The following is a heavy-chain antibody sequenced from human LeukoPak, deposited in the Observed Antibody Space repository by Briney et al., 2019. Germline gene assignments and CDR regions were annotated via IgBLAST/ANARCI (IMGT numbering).Heavy chain of an antibody. CDR2: IYYSGST. V-gene: IGHV4-61*01. Sequence: SETLSLTCTVSGGSVSSGSYYWSWIRQPPGKGLEWIGYIYYSGSTNYNPSLKSRVTISVDTSKNQFSLKLSSVTAADTAVYYCARAQTIAARPTYYYYGMDVWGQGTTVTVSS. J-gene: IGHJ6*02. CDR3: ARAQTIAARPTYYYYGMDV. CDR1: GGSVSSGSYY. D-gene: IGHD6-6*01.